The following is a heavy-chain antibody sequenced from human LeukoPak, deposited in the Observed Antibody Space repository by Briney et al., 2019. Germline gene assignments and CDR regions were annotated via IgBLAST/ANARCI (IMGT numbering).Heavy chain of an antibody. Sequence: PGGSLRLSCAASGFTFSSYEMNWVRQAPGKGLEWVSHISSGAATIYYADSVKGRFTISGDNAKNSLCLQINSLRAEDTAVYYCARDLPGGYEGEFDYWGQGTLVTVSS. CDR1: GFTFSSYE. CDR3: ARDLPGGYEGEFDY. J-gene: IGHJ4*02. V-gene: IGHV3-48*03. CDR2: ISSGAATI. D-gene: IGHD5-12*01.